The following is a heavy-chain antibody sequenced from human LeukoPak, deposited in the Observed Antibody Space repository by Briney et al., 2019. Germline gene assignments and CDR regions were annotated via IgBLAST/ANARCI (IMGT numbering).Heavy chain of an antibody. CDR1: GYTFTSYA. D-gene: IGHD4-17*01. CDR3: ARDLQGDYGDDY. V-gene: IGHV1-3*01. Sequence: GASVKVSCKASGYTFTSYAMHWVRQAPGQRLEWMGWINAGNGNTKYSQKFQGRVTITRDTSASTAYMELSSLRSEDTAVYYCARDLQGDYGDDYWGQGTLVTVSS. CDR2: INAGNGNT. J-gene: IGHJ4*02.